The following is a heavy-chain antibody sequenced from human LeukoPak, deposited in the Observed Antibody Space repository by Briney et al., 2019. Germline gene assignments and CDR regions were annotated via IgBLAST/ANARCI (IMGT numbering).Heavy chain of an antibody. J-gene: IGHJ4*02. Sequence: GGSLRLSCAASGFTSSSYSMSWVRQSPGKGLEWVSSSSSSSGYVSYADSVKGRFTFSRDNAKNSLYLQMTSLRAEDTAVYYCARENWYKFDSWGQGTLVTVSS. CDR3: ARENWYKFDS. D-gene: IGHD1/OR15-1a*01. CDR2: SSSSSGYV. CDR1: GFTSSSYS. V-gene: IGHV3-21*01.